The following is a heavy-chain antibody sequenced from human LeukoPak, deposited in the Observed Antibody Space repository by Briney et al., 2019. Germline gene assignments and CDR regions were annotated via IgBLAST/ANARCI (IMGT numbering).Heavy chain of an antibody. CDR1: GFTFSSYW. CDR2: TNSDGSST. Sequence: GGSLRLSCAASGFTFSSYWMYWVRQAPGKGLVWVSRTNSDGSSTSYADSVKGRFTISRDNSKNTLYLQMNSLRAEDTAVYYCARSGSLYYLHFQHWGQGTLVTVSS. D-gene: IGHD3-10*01. CDR3: ARSGSLYYLHFQH. J-gene: IGHJ1*01. V-gene: IGHV3-74*01.